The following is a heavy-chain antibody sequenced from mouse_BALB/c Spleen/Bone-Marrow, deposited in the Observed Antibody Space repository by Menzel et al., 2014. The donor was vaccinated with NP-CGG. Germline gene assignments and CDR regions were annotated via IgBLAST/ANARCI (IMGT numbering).Heavy chain of an antibody. CDR1: GFNVKDTY. V-gene: IGHV14-3*02. Sequence: EVQLQQSGAELVKPGASVKLSCTASGFNVKDTYIHWVKQRPEQGLEWIGRIDPANGNTKYDPKFQGKATITADTSSNTAYLQLSNLTSEDTAVYYCASYVFGYYFDFCGQSPPLPVSS. D-gene: IGHD3-1*01. CDR2: IDPANGNT. CDR3: ASYVFGYYFDF. J-gene: IGHJ2*01.